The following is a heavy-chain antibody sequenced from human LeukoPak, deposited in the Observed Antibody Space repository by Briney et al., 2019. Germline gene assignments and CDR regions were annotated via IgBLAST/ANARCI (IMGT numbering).Heavy chain of an antibody. Sequence: ASVKVSCKASGYTFTSYYMHWVRQAPGQGLEWMGIINPSGGSTSYAQKFQGRVTMTRDMSTSTVYVELSSLRSEDTAVYYCARSGRGVGATTLYITRHWFDPWGQGTLVTVSS. CDR1: GYTFTSYY. CDR3: ARSGRGVGATTLYITRHWFDP. D-gene: IGHD1-26*01. CDR2: INPSGGST. J-gene: IGHJ5*02. V-gene: IGHV1-46*01.